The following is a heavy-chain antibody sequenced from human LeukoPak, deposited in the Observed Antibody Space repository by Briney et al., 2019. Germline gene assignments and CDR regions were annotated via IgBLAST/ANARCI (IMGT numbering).Heavy chain of an antibody. V-gene: IGHV3-23*01. CDR3: AKGSYYDSSGSFYFDY. CDR1: GFTFSSYA. J-gene: IGHJ4*02. D-gene: IGHD3-22*01. Sequence: AGGSLRLSCAASGFTFSSYAMSWVRRAPGKGLEWVSAISGSGGSTYYADSVKGRFTISRDNSKNTLYVQVNSLGTEDTAAYYCAKGSYYDSSGSFYFDYWGQGTLVTVSS. CDR2: ISGSGGST.